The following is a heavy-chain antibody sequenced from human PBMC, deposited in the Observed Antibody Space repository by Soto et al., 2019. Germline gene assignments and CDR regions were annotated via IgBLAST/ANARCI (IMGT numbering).Heavy chain of an antibody. CDR3: ARVHIDLPYYFVY. J-gene: IGHJ4*02. D-gene: IGHD2-21*01. CDR1: GFTFSDYY. CDR2: ISSSSSYT. V-gene: IGHV3-11*06. Sequence: GGSLRLSCAASGFTFSDYYMSWIRQAPGKGLEWVSYISSSSSYTNYADSVKGRFTISRDNAKNSLYLQMNSLRAEDTAVYYCARVHIDLPYYFVYWGQGTLVTVSS.